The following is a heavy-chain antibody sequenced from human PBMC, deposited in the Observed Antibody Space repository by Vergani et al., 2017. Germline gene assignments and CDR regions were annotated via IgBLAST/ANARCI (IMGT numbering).Heavy chain of an antibody. CDR2: IYYSGST. D-gene: IGHD5-18*01. J-gene: IGHJ5*02. CDR1: GGSISNYF. V-gene: IGHV4-59*01. Sequence: QVQLQESGPGLAKPSETLALTCTVPGGSISNYFWNWIRQPPGKGLEWIGYIYYSGSTNYNPSLKSRVTISVDTSKNQFSLKLSSVTAADTAVYYCVRGGYSYGSFWFDPWGQGTLVTVSS. CDR3: VRGGYSYGSFWFDP.